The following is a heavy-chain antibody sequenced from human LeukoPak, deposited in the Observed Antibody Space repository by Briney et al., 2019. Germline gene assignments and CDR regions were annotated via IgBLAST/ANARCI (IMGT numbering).Heavy chain of an antibody. CDR3: ARRYSRGYSYGYFGNWFDP. V-gene: IGHV4-39*01. CDR1: GGSISSSSYY. CDR2: IYYSGST. D-gene: IGHD5-18*01. Sequence: KPSETLSLTCTVSGGSISSSSYYWGWIRQPPGKGLEWIGSIYYSGSTYYNPSLKSRVTISVDTSKNQFSLKLSSVTAADTAVYYCARRYSRGYSYGYFGNWFDPWGQGTLVTVSS. J-gene: IGHJ5*02.